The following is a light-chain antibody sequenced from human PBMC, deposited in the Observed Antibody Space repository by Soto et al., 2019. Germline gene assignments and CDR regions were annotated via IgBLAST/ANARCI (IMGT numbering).Light chain of an antibody. CDR2: EVS. Sequence: QSALTQPASVSGSPGQSITMSCTGTTSDVGGYNYVSWYQQHPGKAPKLMISEVSNRPSGVSNRFSGSKSGNTASLTISGLQAEDEADYFCSSYTSSTTRVFGTGTKVTVL. CDR1: TSDVGGYNY. CDR3: SSYTSSTTRV. J-gene: IGLJ1*01. V-gene: IGLV2-14*01.